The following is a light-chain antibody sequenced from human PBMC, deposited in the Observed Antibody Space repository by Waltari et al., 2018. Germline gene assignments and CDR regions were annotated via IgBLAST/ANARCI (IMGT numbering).Light chain of an antibody. Sequence: QSVLTQPPSVSGAPGQRVTISCTGSSSNFGSGYDVHWYQQLPGTAPKLLIYHTTNRPSGVPDRSSGSKSGTPASLAITGLQAEDEADYYCQSYDSSLSDVVFGGGTKLTVL. J-gene: IGLJ2*01. V-gene: IGLV1-40*01. CDR1: SSNFGSGYD. CDR3: QSYDSSLSDVV. CDR2: HTT.